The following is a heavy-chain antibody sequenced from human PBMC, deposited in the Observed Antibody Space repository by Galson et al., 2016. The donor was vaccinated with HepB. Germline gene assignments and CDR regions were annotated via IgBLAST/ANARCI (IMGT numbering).Heavy chain of an antibody. Sequence: SLRLSCAASGFTFSSYAMSWVRQAPGKGLEWVSTISSSGGSTYFADSVKGRFTISRDNSKNTLYLQMNSLRAEDTAVHYCAKVLGAGYCGGSSCAMDVWGQGPTVTGSS. CDR2: ISSSGGST. CDR3: AKVLGAGYCGGSSCAMDV. V-gene: IGHV3-23*01. D-gene: IGHD2-15*01. J-gene: IGHJ6*02. CDR1: GFTFSSYA.